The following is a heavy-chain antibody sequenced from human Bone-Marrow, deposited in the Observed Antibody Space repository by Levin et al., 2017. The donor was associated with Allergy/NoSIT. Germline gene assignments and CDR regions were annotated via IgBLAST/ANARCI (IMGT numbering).Heavy chain of an antibody. CDR2: ISWDGTGT. Sequence: GGSLRLSCEASGFTFDNFAMHWVRQAPGKGLEWVSLISWDGTGTYYTDDVRGRFTISRDNSKNSLYLQMNSLRPEDTAVYYCAKVNFHYYHGMDVWGQGTTVTVSS. CDR3: AKVNFHYYHGMDV. V-gene: IGHV3-43D*04. J-gene: IGHJ6*02. CDR1: GFTFDNFA. D-gene: IGHD2/OR15-2a*01.